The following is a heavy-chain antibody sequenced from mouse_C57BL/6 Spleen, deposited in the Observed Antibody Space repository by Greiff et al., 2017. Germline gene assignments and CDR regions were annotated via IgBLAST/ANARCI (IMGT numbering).Heavy chain of an antibody. CDR3: TRRESNYGAMDY. Sequence: QVQLQQSGAELVRPGASVTLSCKASGYTFTDYEMHWVKQTPVHGLEWIGAIDPETGGTAYNQKFKGKAILTADKSSSTAYMELRSLTSEDSAVYYCTRRESNYGAMDYWGQGTSVTVSS. V-gene: IGHV1-15*01. CDR1: GYTFTDYE. J-gene: IGHJ4*01. CDR2: IDPETGGT. D-gene: IGHD2-5*01.